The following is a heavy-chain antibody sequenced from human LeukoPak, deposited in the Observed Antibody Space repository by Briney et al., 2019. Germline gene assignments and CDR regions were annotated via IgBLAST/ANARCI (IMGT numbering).Heavy chain of an antibody. CDR1: GYAFTGYY. CDR2: IDPNSGGT. Sequence: ASVKVSCKASGYAFTGYYMHWVRQAPGQGLEWMGWIDPNSGGTNYAQNFQGRVTMTRDTSVNTAYMEPSSLRSDDTAVYYCASLIVVYPVVRLDGFDIWGQGTMVTVSS. D-gene: IGHD2-21*01. V-gene: IGHV1-2*02. J-gene: IGHJ3*02. CDR3: ASLIVVYPVVRLDGFDI.